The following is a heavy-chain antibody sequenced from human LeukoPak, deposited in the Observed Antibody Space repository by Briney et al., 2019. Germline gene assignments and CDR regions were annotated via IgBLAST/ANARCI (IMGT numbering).Heavy chain of an antibody. J-gene: IGHJ6*02. CDR3: AKDLRDDNVWGSYRHASYSYYDMDV. V-gene: IGHV3-30*18. CDR1: GFTVSRNY. CDR2: TSYDGSNE. D-gene: IGHD3-16*02. Sequence: GGSLRLSCAASGFTVSRNYMSWVRQAPGKGLEWVAVTSYDGSNEYYADSVKGRFTISRDNSKNTLYLDVNSLRAEDTAVYYCAKDLRDDNVWGSYRHASYSYYDMDVWGQGTPVTVSS.